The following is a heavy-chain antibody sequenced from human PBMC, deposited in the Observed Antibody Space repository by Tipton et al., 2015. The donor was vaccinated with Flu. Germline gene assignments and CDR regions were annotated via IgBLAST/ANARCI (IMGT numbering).Heavy chain of an antibody. J-gene: IGHJ4*02. CDR2: MSHSGRT. V-gene: IGHV4-38-2*01. D-gene: IGHD3-10*01. Sequence: TLSLTCAVSGYSINSGYFWGWIRQPPGKGLEWIGSMSHSGRTYYNPSLKSRVTISADTWKTQFSLKLGSVNAADTAVYYCARLTYFYGSGTSDCWGQGTLLTVSS. CDR3: ARLTYFYGSGTSDC. CDR1: GYSINSGYF.